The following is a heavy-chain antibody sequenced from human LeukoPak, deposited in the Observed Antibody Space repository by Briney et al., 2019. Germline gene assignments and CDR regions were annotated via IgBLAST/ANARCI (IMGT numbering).Heavy chain of an antibody. Sequence: PSETLSLTCAVYGGSFSGYYWSWIRQPPGKGLEWIGEINHSGSTNYNPSLKSRVTISVDTSKNQFSLKLSSVTAADTAVYYCARGRGITIFGVAIADWFDPWGQGTLVTVSS. CDR1: GGSFSGYY. V-gene: IGHV4-34*01. CDR3: ARGRGITIFGVAIADWFDP. D-gene: IGHD3-3*01. CDR2: INHSGST. J-gene: IGHJ5*02.